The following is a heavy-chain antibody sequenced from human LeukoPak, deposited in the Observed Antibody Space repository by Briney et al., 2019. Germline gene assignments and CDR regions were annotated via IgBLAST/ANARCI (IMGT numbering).Heavy chain of an antibody. V-gene: IGHV3-49*03. CDR2: IRSKAYGGTT. Sequence: PGGSLRLSCAASGFTFSSYAMSWFRQAPGKGLEWVGFIRSKAYGGTTEYAASVKGRFTISRDDSKSIAYLQMNSLKTEDTAVYYCTRAGSYDYVWGSYRLFDYWGLGTLVTVSS. D-gene: IGHD3-16*02. CDR3: TRAGSYDYVWGSYRLFDY. CDR1: GFTFSSYA. J-gene: IGHJ4*02.